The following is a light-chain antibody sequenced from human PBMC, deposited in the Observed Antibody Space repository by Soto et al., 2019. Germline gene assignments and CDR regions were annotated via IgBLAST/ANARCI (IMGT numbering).Light chain of an antibody. Sequence: QSALTQPPSASGSPGQSVAISCTGTSSDVGGYNYVSWYQQHPGKAPKLMIYEVTKRPSGVPDRFSGSKSGNTASLTVSGLQAEDEADYYCSSYSRNTLFVFGTGTKLTVL. CDR3: SSYSRNTLFV. J-gene: IGLJ1*01. V-gene: IGLV2-8*01. CDR2: EVT. CDR1: SSDVGGYNY.